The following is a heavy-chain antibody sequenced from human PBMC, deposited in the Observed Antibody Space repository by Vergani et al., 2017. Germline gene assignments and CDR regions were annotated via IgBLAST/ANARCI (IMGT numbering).Heavy chain of an antibody. CDR2: ISAYNGDT. J-gene: IGHJ5*02. Sequence: QVQLVQSGAEVKKPGASVKVSCKASGYTFTSYGISWVRQAPGQGLEWMGWISAYNGDTNYAHSLQGRLTMTTDTSTTTAYMELRSLRSDDTAVYYCARSHNPGRPDWTFGPWGQGTLVTVSS. CDR3: ARSHNPGRPDWTFGP. CDR1: GYTFTSYG. D-gene: IGHD3-9*01. V-gene: IGHV1-18*01.